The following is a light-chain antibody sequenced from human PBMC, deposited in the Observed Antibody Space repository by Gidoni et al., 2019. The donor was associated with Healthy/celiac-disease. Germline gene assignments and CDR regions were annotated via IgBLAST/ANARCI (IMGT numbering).Light chain of an antibody. V-gene: IGKV3-20*01. CDR3: QQYGSSTWT. J-gene: IGKJ1*01. CDR2: GAS. Sequence: DIVLPQSPGTLSLSPGERATLACRASQSVSSSYLAWYQKKPGQAPRLLIYGASSRATGIPDRFSGRGSGTDFTLTISRLEPEDFAVYYCQQYGSSTWTFGQGTKVEIK. CDR1: QSVSSSY.